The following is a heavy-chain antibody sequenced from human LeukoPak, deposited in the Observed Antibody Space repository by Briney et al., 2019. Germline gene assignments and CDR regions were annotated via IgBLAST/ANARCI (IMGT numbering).Heavy chain of an antibody. CDR1: GFTFSSYG. J-gene: IGHJ4*02. V-gene: IGHV3-23*01. CDR3: ARVVPPTDYGSGSYFWDPYYFDY. Sequence: GGSLRLSCAASGFTFSSYGMSWVRQAPGKGLEWVSAISGSGGSTYYADSVKGRFTISRDNSKSTLYLQMNSLRAEDTAVYYCARVVPPTDYGSGSYFWDPYYFDYWGQGTLVTVSS. D-gene: IGHD3-10*01. CDR2: ISGSGGST.